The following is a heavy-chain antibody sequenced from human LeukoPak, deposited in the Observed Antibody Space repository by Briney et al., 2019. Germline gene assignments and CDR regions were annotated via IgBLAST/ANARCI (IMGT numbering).Heavy chain of an antibody. Sequence: GRSLRLSCVASGFTFTGHSMHWVRQAPGKGLEWVAVLGNDEKTIFYADSLKGRFTVSRDNSKNTVYLQMNSLRYEDTAVYYCAREKQSGGTPFDYWGQGSLVTVSP. V-gene: IGHV3-30*04. J-gene: IGHJ4*02. CDR1: GFTFTGHS. D-gene: IGHD1-26*01. CDR3: AREKQSGGTPFDY. CDR2: LGNDEKTI.